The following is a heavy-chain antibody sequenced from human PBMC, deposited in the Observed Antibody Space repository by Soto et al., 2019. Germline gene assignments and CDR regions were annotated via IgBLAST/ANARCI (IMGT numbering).Heavy chain of an antibody. J-gene: IGHJ4*02. Sequence: PSETLSLTCTVSGGSTRSYYWSWIRQPPGKGQERIGYIYYSGSTNYNPSLKSRVTISVDTSKSQFSLKVTSVTAADSAVYYCARHTRPAGPPFDSWGQGTLVTVSS. D-gene: IGHD6-19*01. CDR1: GGSTRSYY. CDR2: IYYSGST. CDR3: ARHTRPAGPPFDS. V-gene: IGHV4-59*08.